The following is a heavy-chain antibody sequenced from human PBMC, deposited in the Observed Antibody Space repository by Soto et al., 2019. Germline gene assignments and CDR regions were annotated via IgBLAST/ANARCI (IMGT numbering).Heavy chain of an antibody. CDR1: GFTFSSYS. CDR2: ISSSSSYI. D-gene: IGHD6-6*01. Sequence: EVQLVESGGGLVKPGGSLRLSCAASGFTFSSYSMNWVRQAPGKGLEWVSSISSSSSYIYYADSVKGRFTISRDNAKNSLYLQMNSLRAEDTAVYYCAREGYSSSSHHNWFDPWGQGTLVTVSS. CDR3: AREGYSSSSHHNWFDP. V-gene: IGHV3-21*01. J-gene: IGHJ5*02.